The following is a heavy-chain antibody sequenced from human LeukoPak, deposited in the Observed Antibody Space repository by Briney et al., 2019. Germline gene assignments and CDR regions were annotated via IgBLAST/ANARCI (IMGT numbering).Heavy chain of an antibody. Sequence: SETLSLTCTVSGGSIRSYYWSWIRQPPGKGLEWIGYIYYSGSTNYNPSLKSRVTISVDTSKNQFSLKLSSVTAADTAVYNCERDRSGWYSGTRGWFDPWGQGTLVTVSS. CDR1: GGSIRSYY. CDR3: ERDRSGWYSGTRGWFDP. CDR2: IYYSGST. J-gene: IGHJ5*02. D-gene: IGHD6-19*01. V-gene: IGHV4-59*01.